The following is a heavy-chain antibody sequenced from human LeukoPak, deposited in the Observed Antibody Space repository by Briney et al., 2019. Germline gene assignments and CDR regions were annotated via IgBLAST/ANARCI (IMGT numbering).Heavy chain of an antibody. V-gene: IGHV4-59*11. CDR2: MYYNGSM. D-gene: IGHD3-10*01. J-gene: IGHJ4*02. CDR1: GGSISSHY. Sequence: SETLSLTCTVSGGSISSHYWSWIRQPPGKGLEGIGYMYYNGSMNYNPSLKSRVTISADTSKNQFSLKLSSVTAADTAVYYCASRYGSGSYGFDYWGQGTLVTVSS. CDR3: ASRYGSGSYGFDY.